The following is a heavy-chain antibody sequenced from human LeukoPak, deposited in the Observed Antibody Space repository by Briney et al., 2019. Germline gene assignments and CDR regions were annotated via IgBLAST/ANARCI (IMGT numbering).Heavy chain of an antibody. CDR1: GFTFSSYG. V-gene: IGHV3-30*18. D-gene: IGHD4-17*01. CDR2: ISYDGSNK. CDR3: EKALYGDGLNFDY. J-gene: IGHJ4*02. Sequence: GRSLRLSCAASGFTFSSYGMHWVRQAPGKGLEWVAVISYDGSNKYYADSVKGRFTISRDNSKNTLYLQMNSLRAEDTAVYYCEKALYGDGLNFDYWGQGTLVTVSS.